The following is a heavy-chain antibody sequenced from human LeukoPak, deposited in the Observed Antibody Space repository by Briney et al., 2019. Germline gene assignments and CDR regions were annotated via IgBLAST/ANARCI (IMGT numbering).Heavy chain of an antibody. CDR3: ARELSMVRGVVYYGMDV. Sequence: ASVKVSCKASGYTFTSYDINWVRQAPGQGLEWMGWISSYNGNTNYAQKLQGRLTMTTDTSTSTAYMELRSLRSDDTAVYYCARELSMVRGVVYYGMDVWGQGTTVTVSS. V-gene: IGHV1-18*01. CDR2: ISSYNGNT. CDR1: GYTFTSYD. J-gene: IGHJ6*02. D-gene: IGHD3-10*01.